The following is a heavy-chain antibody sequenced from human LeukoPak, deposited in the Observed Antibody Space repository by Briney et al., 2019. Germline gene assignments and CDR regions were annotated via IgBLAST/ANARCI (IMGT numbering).Heavy chain of an antibody. D-gene: IGHD6-13*01. CDR1: GLTFSSYA. Sequence: GGSLRLSCAASGLTFSSYAMTWVRQAPGKGLEWVSTISSSGGTTHYADSVKGRFTISRDNSKNTLYLQMNSLRAEDTAVYYCANAPVYSSSWYGFYYWGQGTQVTVSS. CDR3: ANAPVYSSSWYGFYY. CDR2: ISSSGGTT. J-gene: IGHJ4*02. V-gene: IGHV3-23*01.